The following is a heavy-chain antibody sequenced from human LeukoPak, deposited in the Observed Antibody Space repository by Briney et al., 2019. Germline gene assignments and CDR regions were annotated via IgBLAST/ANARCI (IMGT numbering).Heavy chain of an antibody. CDR2: ISGSGGST. D-gene: IGHD1-26*01. J-gene: IGHJ4*02. CDR1: GFTFSSYA. Sequence: GGSLRLSCAASGFTFSSYAMSWVHQAPGKGLEWVSAISGSGGSTYYADSVKGRFTISRDNSKNTLYLQMNSLRAEDTAVYYCAKDSSYFRHFDYWGQGTLVTVSS. V-gene: IGHV3-23*01. CDR3: AKDSSYFRHFDY.